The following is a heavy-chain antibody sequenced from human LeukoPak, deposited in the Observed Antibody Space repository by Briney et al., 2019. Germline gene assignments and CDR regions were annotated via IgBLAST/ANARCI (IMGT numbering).Heavy chain of an antibody. Sequence: SETLSLTCAVYGGSFSGYYWSWIRQPPGKGLERIGEINHSGSTNYNPSLKSRVTISVDTSKNQFSLKLSSVTAADTAVYYCARGSRAAGRNSGFDYWGQGTLVTVSS. V-gene: IGHV4-34*01. CDR3: ARGSRAAGRNSGFDY. CDR1: GGSFSGYY. CDR2: INHSGST. D-gene: IGHD6-19*01. J-gene: IGHJ4*02.